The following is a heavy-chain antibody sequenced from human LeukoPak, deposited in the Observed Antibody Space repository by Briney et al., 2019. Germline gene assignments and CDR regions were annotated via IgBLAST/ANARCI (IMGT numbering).Heavy chain of an antibody. Sequence: GGSLRLSCVVSGFTFSTYAMTWVRQAPGKRLEWVSYISSSGSTIYYADSVKGRFTISRDNAKNSLYLHMNSLRGEDTAVYYCARDYSEAGTTFDYWGQGTLVTVSS. CDR3: ARDYSEAGTTFDY. CDR2: ISSSGSTI. CDR1: GFTFSTYA. J-gene: IGHJ4*02. V-gene: IGHV3-48*03. D-gene: IGHD6-19*01.